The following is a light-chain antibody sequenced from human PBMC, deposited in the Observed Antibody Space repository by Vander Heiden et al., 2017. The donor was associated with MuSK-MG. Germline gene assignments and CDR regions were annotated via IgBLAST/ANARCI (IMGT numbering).Light chain of an antibody. V-gene: IGKV1-39*01. CDR1: QSISSY. J-gene: IGKJ2*01. CDR2: AAS. Sequence: ASVGDRVTITCRASQSISSYLNWYQQKPGKAPKLLIYAASSLQSGVPSRFSGSGSGTDFTLTISSLQPEDFATYYCQQSYSTPYTFGQGTKLEIK. CDR3: QQSYSTPYT.